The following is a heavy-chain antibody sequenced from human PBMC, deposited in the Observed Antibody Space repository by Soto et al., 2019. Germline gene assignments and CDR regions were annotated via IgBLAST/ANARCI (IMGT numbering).Heavy chain of an antibody. CDR3: QGGDF. Sequence: SETLSLTCAVSGGSFRGYFWRWIRQSPDKGLAWIGEINDSGSTYYNPSFKSRLTISVDTSKSQISLTLTSVTAADSAVYYCQGGDFWGQGTRVTVSS. CDR1: GGSFRGYF. V-gene: IGHV4-34*01. D-gene: IGHD3-16*01. J-gene: IGHJ4*02. CDR2: INDSGST.